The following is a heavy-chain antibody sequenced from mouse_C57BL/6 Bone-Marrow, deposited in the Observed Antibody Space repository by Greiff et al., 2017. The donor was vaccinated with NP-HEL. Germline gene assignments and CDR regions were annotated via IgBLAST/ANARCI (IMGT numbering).Heavy chain of an antibody. CDR1: GYTFTDYE. CDR2: IDPETGGT. CDR3: TPIPYDY. D-gene: IGHD6-5*01. V-gene: IGHV1-15*01. Sequence: LQESGAELVRPGASVTLSCKASGYTFTDYEMHWVKQTPVHGLEWNGAIDPETGGTAYNQKFKGKAILTADKSSSTAYMELRSLTSEDSAVYYCTPIPYDYWGQGTTLTVSS. J-gene: IGHJ2*01.